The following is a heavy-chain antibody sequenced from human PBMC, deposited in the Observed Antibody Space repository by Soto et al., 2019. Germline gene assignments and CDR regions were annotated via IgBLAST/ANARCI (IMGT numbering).Heavy chain of an antibody. CDR2: TSGSGDTT. CDR1: GFSFSNYG. J-gene: IGHJ4*02. Sequence: EVQLLESGGGSLQPGGSLRLSCVVYGFSFSNYGMSWIRQAPGKGLEWVSATSGSGDTTYYADSVKGRFTISRDNSKNTLYVQMNSLRADDTAVYYCAKDLGYDGSGIGIWGQGTLVTVSP. D-gene: IGHD3-10*01. CDR3: AKDLGYDGSGIGI. V-gene: IGHV3-23*01.